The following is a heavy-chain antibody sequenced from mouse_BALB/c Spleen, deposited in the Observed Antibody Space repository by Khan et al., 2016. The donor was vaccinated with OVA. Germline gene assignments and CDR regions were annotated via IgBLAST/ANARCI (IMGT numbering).Heavy chain of an antibody. CDR1: GFNIKDTY. CDR2: IDPANGYT. J-gene: IGHJ3*01. D-gene: IGHD2-4*01. Sequence: EVQLQESGAEFVKPGASVKLSCTASGFNIKDTYMHWVKQRPEQGLEWIGRIDPANGYTKYDPKFQGKATITADTSSNTAYLHLNSLTSEDTAVYYCASINYYYVSYWGQGTLVTVSA. V-gene: IGHV14-3*02. CDR3: ASINYYYVSY.